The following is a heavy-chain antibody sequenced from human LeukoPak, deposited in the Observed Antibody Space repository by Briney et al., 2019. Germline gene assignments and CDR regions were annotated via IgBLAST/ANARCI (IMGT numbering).Heavy chain of an antibody. CDR3: ARDLTDHYYGRDYYYYMDV. J-gene: IGHJ6*03. CDR2: INPNSGGT. V-gene: IGHV1-2*02. Sequence: GTSVKVSCKASGYTFIGYYLHWVRQAPGQGLEWMGWINPNSGGTNYAQKFQDRVTMTRDTSISTAYMELSRLRSDDTAVYYCARDLTDHYYGRDYYYYMDVWGKGTTVTISS. D-gene: IGHD3-10*01. CDR1: GYTFIGYY.